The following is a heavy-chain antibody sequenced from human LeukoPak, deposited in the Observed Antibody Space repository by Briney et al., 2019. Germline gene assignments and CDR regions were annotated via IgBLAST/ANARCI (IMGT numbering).Heavy chain of an antibody. CDR3: AIIGYNWRLDY. CDR1: GFTFRSHS. Sequence: GGSLRLSCAASGFTFRSHSMNWVRQAPGKRLEWISYIHSGDSTTYYAGSVKGRFTISRDNAKNSLYLQMNSLGAEDTAIYYCAIIGYNWRLDYWGQGILVTVSS. CDR2: IHSGDSTT. V-gene: IGHV3-48*04. D-gene: IGHD1-1*01. J-gene: IGHJ4*02.